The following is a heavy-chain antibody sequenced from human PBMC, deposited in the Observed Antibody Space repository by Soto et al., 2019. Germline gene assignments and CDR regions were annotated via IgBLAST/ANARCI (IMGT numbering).Heavy chain of an antibody. D-gene: IGHD3-9*01. CDR3: ARHKDDILTGCGWFDP. J-gene: IGHJ5*02. CDR1: GGSISSYY. Sequence: QVQLQESGPGLVKPSETLPLTCTVSGGSISSYYWSWIRQPPGKGLEWIGYIYYSGSTNYNPSLKSRVTISVDTSKNQFSLKLSSVTAADTAVYYCARHKDDILTGCGWFDPWGQGTLVTVSS. V-gene: IGHV4-59*08. CDR2: IYYSGST.